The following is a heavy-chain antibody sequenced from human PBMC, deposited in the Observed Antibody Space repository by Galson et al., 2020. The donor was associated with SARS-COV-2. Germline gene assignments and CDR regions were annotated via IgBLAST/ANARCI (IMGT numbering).Heavy chain of an antibody. J-gene: IGHJ6*03. Sequence: GESLKISCAASGFTFSRHGMYWVRQAPGKGLELVAVISYDGRNAYFGNSVKGRFTISRDSSNSTLNLQMNSLRAEDTAVYYCVRDHCSGDICCPNYYYMDVWGKGATVTVSS. CDR3: VRDHCSGDICCPNYYYMDV. CDR1: GFTFSRHG. D-gene: IGHD2-15*01. CDR2: ISYDGRNA. V-gene: IGHV3-30*01.